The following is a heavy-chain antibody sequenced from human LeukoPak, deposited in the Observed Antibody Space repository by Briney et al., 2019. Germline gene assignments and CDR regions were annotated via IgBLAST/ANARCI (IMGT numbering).Heavy chain of an antibody. Sequence: GGSLRLSCAASGFTVSSTYMTWVRQAPGKGLGWVSVIYSGGSTYYADSVKGRFTVSRDNSKNTLYLQMNSLRAEDTAMYYCARPELRWSAYYYMDVWGKGTTVTVSS. D-gene: IGHD4-23*01. V-gene: IGHV3-53*01. CDR2: IYSGGST. CDR1: GFTVSSTY. CDR3: ARPELRWSAYYYMDV. J-gene: IGHJ6*03.